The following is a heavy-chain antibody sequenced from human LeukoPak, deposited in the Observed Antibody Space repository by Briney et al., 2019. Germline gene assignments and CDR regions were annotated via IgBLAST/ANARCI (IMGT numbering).Heavy chain of an antibody. Sequence: ASVKVSCKASGYTFTGYYMHWVRQAPGQRLEWMGWINAGNGNTKYSQKFQGRVTITRDTSASTAYMELSSLRSEDTAVYYCAREFNYYDSSGLDYWGQGTLVTVSS. CDR1: GYTFTGYY. CDR3: AREFNYYDSSGLDY. D-gene: IGHD3-22*01. CDR2: INAGNGNT. V-gene: IGHV1-3*01. J-gene: IGHJ4*02.